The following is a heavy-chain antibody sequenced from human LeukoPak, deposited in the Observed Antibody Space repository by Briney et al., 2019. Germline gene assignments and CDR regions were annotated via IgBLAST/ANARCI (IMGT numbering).Heavy chain of an antibody. Sequence: KAGESLKISCKGSGYSFTSYWIGWVHQVPGKGLEWMGIIYPGDSDTRYSPSFQVQVTISADKSISTAYLQWSSLNASDTAMYYCARQAYFDIWSGSLTSRGYYIDVWGKGTTVTVSS. CDR2: IYPGDSDT. D-gene: IGHD3-3*01. V-gene: IGHV5-51*07. J-gene: IGHJ6*03. CDR3: ARQAYFDIWSGSLTSRGYYIDV. CDR1: GYSFTSYW.